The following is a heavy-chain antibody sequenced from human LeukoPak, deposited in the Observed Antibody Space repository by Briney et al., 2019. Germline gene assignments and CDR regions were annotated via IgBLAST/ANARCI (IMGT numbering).Heavy chain of an antibody. CDR2: INPSGGST. Sequence: ASVKVSCKASGYIFTSYFLYWVRQAPGQGLEWMGLINPSGGSTRYAQKFQGRVTMTRDTSTSTVYMELSSLRSEDTAVYYCARAPGDQTYYYYYMDVWGKGTTVTISS. CDR3: ARAPGDQTYYYYYMDV. D-gene: IGHD2-21*02. CDR1: GYIFTSYF. V-gene: IGHV1-46*01. J-gene: IGHJ6*03.